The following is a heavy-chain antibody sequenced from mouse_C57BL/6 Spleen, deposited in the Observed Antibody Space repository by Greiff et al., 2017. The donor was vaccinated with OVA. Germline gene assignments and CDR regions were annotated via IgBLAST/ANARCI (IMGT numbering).Heavy chain of an antibody. D-gene: IGHD2-2*01. CDR2: IWSGGSS. J-gene: IGHJ4*01. CDR3: AKEGLPPVGMDY. CDR1: GFSLTSYG. Sequence: VQLKESGPGLVQPSQSLSITCTVSGFSLTSYGVHWVRQSPGKGLEWLGVIWSGGSSDYNAAFMSRLSITKDNSKSQVFFKMNSLQADDTAIYYCAKEGLPPVGMDYWGQGTSVTVSS. V-gene: IGHV2-5*01.